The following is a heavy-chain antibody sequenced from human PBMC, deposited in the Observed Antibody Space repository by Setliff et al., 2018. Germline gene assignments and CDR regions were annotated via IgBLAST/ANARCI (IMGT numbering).Heavy chain of an antibody. CDR2: ISGGGGTT. Sequence: PGESLKISCAATGFDFKSFTMNWVRQVPGKGPEWVSAISGGGGTTKYADSVRGRFTISRDNSKNMLYLQMNSLRPDDTATYYCAKGGITIFGVITTNWFDPWGQGTLVTVSS. D-gene: IGHD3-3*01. CDR3: AKGGITIFGVITTNWFDP. V-gene: IGHV3-23*01. CDR1: GFDFKSFT. J-gene: IGHJ5*02.